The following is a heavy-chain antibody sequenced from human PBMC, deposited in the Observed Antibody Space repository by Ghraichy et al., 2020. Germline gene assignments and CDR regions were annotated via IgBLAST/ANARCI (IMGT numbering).Heavy chain of an antibody. CDR1: GSTFTSHW. CDR3: VREAGSYYFYFDY. D-gene: IGHD1-26*01. J-gene: IGHJ4*02. Sequence: GSLRLSCVASGSTFTSHWFHWVRQAPGQGLVWVSRINNDGSSTRYADSVKGRFTISRDNAKNTLYLQMNSLRAEDTAVYYCVREAGSYYFYFDYWGQGTLVTVSS. CDR2: INNDGSST. V-gene: IGHV3-74*01.